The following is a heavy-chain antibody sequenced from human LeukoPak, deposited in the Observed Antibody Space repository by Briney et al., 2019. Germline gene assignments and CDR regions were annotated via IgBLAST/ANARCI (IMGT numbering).Heavy chain of an antibody. CDR3: ARADEYSYGPGYYFDY. J-gene: IGHJ4*02. Sequence: SETLSLTCTVSGGSISSYYWSWIRQPPGKGLEWIGYIYYSGSTNYNASLTSRVTISVDTSKNQFSLKLSSVTAADTAVYYCARADEYSYGPGYYFDYWGQGTLVTVSS. CDR2: IYYSGST. CDR1: GGSISSYY. D-gene: IGHD5-18*01. V-gene: IGHV4-59*01.